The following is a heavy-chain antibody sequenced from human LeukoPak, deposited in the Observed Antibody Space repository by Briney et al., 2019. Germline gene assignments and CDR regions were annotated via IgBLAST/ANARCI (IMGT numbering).Heavy chain of an antibody. Sequence: GGSLRLSCAASGFTFSSYSMNWVRQAPGKGLEWVSSISSSSSYIYYADSVKGRFTISRDNAKNSLYLQMNSLRAEDTAVYYCARVRGGWINKGHDAFDIWGQGTMVTVSS. D-gene: IGHD3-10*01. V-gene: IGHV3-21*04. CDR3: ARVRGGWINKGHDAFDI. CDR2: ISSSSSYI. J-gene: IGHJ3*02. CDR1: GFTFSSYS.